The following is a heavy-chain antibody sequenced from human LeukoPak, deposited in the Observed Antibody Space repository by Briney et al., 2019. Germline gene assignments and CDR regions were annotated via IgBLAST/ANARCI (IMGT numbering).Heavy chain of an antibody. Sequence: GGSLRLSCAASGFTFSSYNMKWVRQAPGKGLEWVSSISTSSSYIYYADPVKGRFTISRDNAKNSLNLQMNSLRVEDTAVYYCARDRDWNSGFDYWGQGTLVTVSS. V-gene: IGHV3-21*01. D-gene: IGHD1-7*01. J-gene: IGHJ4*02. CDR1: GFTFSSYN. CDR3: ARDRDWNSGFDY. CDR2: ISTSSSYI.